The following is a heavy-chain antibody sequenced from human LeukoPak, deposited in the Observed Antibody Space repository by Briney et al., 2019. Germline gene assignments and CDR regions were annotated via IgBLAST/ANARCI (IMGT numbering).Heavy chain of an antibody. Sequence: PGGSLRLSCAVSGFTFSSEAMGWVRQAPGKGLEWVSAISGSGGSTYYADSVKGRFTISRDNSKNTLYLQMNSLRAEDTAVYYCAKDLGYSSSWYDYWGQGTLVTVSS. CDR1: GFTFSSEA. D-gene: IGHD6-13*01. V-gene: IGHV3-23*01. CDR3: AKDLGYSSSWYDY. CDR2: ISGSGGST. J-gene: IGHJ4*02.